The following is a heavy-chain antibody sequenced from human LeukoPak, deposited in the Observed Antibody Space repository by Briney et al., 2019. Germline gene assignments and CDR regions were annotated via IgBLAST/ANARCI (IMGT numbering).Heavy chain of an antibody. CDR2: IIPILGIA. CDR3: ARGDYYDSSGRLLDY. D-gene: IGHD3-22*01. Sequence: ASVKVSCKASGGTFSSYTISWVRQAPGQGLEWIGRIIPILGIANYAQKFQGRVTITADKSTSTAYMELSSLRSEDTAVYYCARGDYYDSSGRLLDYWGQGALVTDSS. CDR1: GGTFSSYT. V-gene: IGHV1-69*02. J-gene: IGHJ4*02.